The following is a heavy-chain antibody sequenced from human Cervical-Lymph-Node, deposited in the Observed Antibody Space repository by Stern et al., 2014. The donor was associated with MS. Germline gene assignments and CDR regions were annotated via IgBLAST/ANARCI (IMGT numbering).Heavy chain of an antibody. V-gene: IGHV1-69*06. D-gene: IGHD3-9*01. CDR2: IDPIFGTT. CDR1: GGTFINYA. Sequence: VQLVQSGAEVKKPGSSVKVSCKASGGTFINYAITWLRQAPGQGLEWMGDIDPIFGTTNHAQKFRGRVTITADRSTSTAYMEVSRLRSEDTAVYYCAGPRYNFWGQGTLVVVSS. CDR3: AGPRYNF. J-gene: IGHJ4*02.